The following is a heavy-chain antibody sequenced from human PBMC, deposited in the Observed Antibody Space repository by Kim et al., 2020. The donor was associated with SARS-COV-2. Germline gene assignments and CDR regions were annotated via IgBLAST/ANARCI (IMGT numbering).Heavy chain of an antibody. V-gene: IGHV3-23*01. Sequence: GGSLRLSCAASGFTFGDYGMSWGRLAPGRGLEWVSAITYSGQASSYADSVKGRFTISRDNSKNTLFLEMNSLRADDTAVYYCARALPGSGAYNAFDIWGRGTTVIVSS. CDR1: GFTFGDYG. CDR2: ITYSGQAS. CDR3: ARALPGSGAYNAFDI. J-gene: IGHJ3*02. D-gene: IGHD3-3*01.